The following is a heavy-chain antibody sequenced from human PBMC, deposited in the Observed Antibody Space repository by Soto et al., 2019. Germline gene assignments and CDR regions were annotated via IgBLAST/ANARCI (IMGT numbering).Heavy chain of an antibody. J-gene: IGHJ5*01. CDR3: ARVPLSGWFDP. V-gene: IGHV3-11*06. Sequence: SLRLSCAASGFTFSDYYMSWIRQAPGKGLEWVSYISSSSSYTNYADSVKGRFTISRDNAKNSLYLQMNSLRAEDTAVYYCARVPLSGWFDPWGQGNTVTVSS. CDR1: GFTFSDYY. CDR2: ISSSSSYT.